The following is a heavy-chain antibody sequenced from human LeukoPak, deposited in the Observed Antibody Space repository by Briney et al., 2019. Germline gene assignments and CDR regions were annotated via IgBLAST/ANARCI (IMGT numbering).Heavy chain of an antibody. V-gene: IGHV1-46*01. CDR2: INPSGGST. Sequence: ASVKVSCKASGYTFTGYYMHWVRQAPGQGLEWMGIINPSGGSTSYAQKFQGRVTMTRDMSTSTVYMELSSLRSEDTAVYYCARDGAVGDTAMDIDYWGQGTLVTVSS. D-gene: IGHD5-18*01. J-gene: IGHJ4*02. CDR3: ARDGAVGDTAMDIDY. CDR1: GYTFTGYY.